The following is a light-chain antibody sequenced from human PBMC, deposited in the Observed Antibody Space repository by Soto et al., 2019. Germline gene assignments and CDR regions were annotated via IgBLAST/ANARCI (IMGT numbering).Light chain of an antibody. V-gene: IGKV3-20*01. CDR2: AAS. J-gene: IGKJ1*01. CDR3: RHYINSQWT. Sequence: EIVLTQSPGTLSLSPGERATLSCRPSQSVGSTYLYWYQQKPGQAPRLLIYAASSRATGIPDRFSGSASATDFTLTIASLEPDDFAVYYCRHYINSQWTFGQGTKVEIK. CDR1: QSVGSTY.